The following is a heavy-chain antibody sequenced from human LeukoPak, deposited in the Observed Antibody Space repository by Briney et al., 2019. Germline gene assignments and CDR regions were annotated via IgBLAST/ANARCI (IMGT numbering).Heavy chain of an antibody. CDR3: AKDPTAMVTGAVDY. J-gene: IGHJ4*02. CDR1: GFTFSSYG. Sequence: PGGSLRLSCAASGFTFSSYGMHWVRQAPGKGLEWVAVMSYDGSNKYYADSVKGRFTISRDNSKNTLYLQMNSLRAEDTAVYYCAKDPTAMVTGAVDYWGQGTLVTVSS. D-gene: IGHD5-18*01. CDR2: MSYDGSNK. V-gene: IGHV3-30*18.